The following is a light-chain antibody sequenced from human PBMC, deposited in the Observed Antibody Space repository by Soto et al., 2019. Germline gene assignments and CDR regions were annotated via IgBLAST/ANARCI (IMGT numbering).Light chain of an antibody. V-gene: IGLV2-23*02. J-gene: IGLJ3*02. CDR1: SSDVGSYNL. CDR2: EVS. Sequence: QSALTQPASVSGSPGQSITISCTGTSSDVGSYNLVSWYQQHPGKAPKLIIYEVSKRPSGVSNRFSGSKSGNTASLTIPGLQAEDDTDYYCCSYAGGSTHWVFGGGTKVTVL. CDR3: CSYAGGSTHWV.